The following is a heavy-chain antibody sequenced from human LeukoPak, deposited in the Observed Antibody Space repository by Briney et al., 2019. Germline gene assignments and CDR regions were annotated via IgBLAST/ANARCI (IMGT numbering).Heavy chain of an antibody. CDR2: IYHSGNT. CDR1: GYSISSGFY. CDR3: ARGGGGGYCSGGSCARLDY. V-gene: IGHV4-38-2*02. J-gene: IGHJ4*02. D-gene: IGHD2-15*01. Sequence: SETLSLTCTVSGYSISSGFYWGWIRQPPGKGLEWIGSIYHSGNTYYNSSLKSRVTISLDTSKNQFSLKLSSVTAADTAVYYCARGGGGGYCSGGSCARLDYWGQGTLVTASS.